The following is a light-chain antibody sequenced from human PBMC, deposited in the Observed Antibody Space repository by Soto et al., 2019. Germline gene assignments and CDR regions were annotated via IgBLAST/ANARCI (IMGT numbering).Light chain of an antibody. J-gene: IGKJ4*01. CDR3: QQSYSTLVL. Sequence: DIQMTQSPSSLSASVGDRVTITCRASQSISSYLNWYQQKPGKAPKLLIYAASSLQSGVPSRFGGSGSGTDFTLTISSLQPEDFATYYCQQSYSTLVLFGGGTKVEIK. CDR2: AAS. V-gene: IGKV1-39*01. CDR1: QSISSY.